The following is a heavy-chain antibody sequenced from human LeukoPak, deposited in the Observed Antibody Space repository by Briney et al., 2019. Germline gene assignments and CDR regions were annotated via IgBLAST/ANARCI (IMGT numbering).Heavy chain of an antibody. CDR3: ARNGAARPKYDAFDI. Sequence: PSGTLSLTCTVSGGSISSYYWSWIRQPPGKGLEWIGYIYYSGSTNYNPSLKSRVTISVDTSKNQFSLKLSSVTAADTAVYYCARNGAARPKYDAFDIWGQGTMVTVSS. J-gene: IGHJ3*02. CDR1: GGSISSYY. D-gene: IGHD6-6*01. V-gene: IGHV4-59*08. CDR2: IYYSGST.